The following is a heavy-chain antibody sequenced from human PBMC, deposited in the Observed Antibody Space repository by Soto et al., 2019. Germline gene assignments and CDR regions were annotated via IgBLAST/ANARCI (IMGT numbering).Heavy chain of an antibody. CDR2: IYSGGST. CDR3: ASISGWYLNYYYGMDV. J-gene: IGHJ6*02. Sequence: VQLQESGPGLVKPSQTLSLTCTVSGGSISSGGYYMSWVRQAPGKGLEWVSVIYSGGSTYYADSVKGRFTISRDNSKNTLYLQMNSLRAEDTAVYYCASISGWYLNYYYGMDVWGQGTTVTVSS. V-gene: IGHV3-53*01. CDR1: GGSISSGGYY. D-gene: IGHD6-19*01.